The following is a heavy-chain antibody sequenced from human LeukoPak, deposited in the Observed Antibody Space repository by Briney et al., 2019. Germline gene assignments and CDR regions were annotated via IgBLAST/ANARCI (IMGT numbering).Heavy chain of an antibody. J-gene: IGHJ4*02. Sequence: ASVKVSCKASGYTFTDYYVHWVRQAPGQGLEWMGWINPNTGGTNSAQNFQGRVTTTRDTSIKTAYMELSRLKSDDTAVYYCASSRFYFDPSAFFDHWGQGTLVTVSS. CDR1: GYTFTDYY. V-gene: IGHV1-2*02. D-gene: IGHD3-22*01. CDR2: INPNTGGT. CDR3: ASSRFYFDPSAFFDH.